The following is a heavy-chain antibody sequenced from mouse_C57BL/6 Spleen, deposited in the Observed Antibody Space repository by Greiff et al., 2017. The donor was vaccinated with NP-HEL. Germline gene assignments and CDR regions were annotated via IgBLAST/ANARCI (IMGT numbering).Heavy chain of an antibody. CDR1: GYTFTSYG. Sequence: QVQLKESGAELARPGASVKLSCKASGYTFTSYGISWVKQRTGQGLEWIGEIYPRSGNTYYNEKFKGKATLTADKSSSTADMELSSLTSEDSAVYFCARSGKGARDYWGQGTSVTVSS. V-gene: IGHV1-81*01. CDR3: ARSGKGARDY. D-gene: IGHD3-1*01. CDR2: IYPRSGNT. J-gene: IGHJ4*01.